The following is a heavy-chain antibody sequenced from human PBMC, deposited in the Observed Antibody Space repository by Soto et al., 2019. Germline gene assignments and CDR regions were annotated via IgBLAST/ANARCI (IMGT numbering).Heavy chain of an antibody. CDR1: GFSFSSHN. V-gene: IGHV3-48*01. Sequence: EVQLVESGGGLAQPGGSLRLSCAASGFSFSSHNMNWVRQAPGKGLEWISYISTSGSSIYYADSVKGRFTISRDNAKNSLYLQMNSLRAEDTALYYCARSGNYRLDCWGQGTLVTVSS. J-gene: IGHJ4*02. CDR3: ARSGNYRLDC. D-gene: IGHD1-26*01. CDR2: ISTSGSSI.